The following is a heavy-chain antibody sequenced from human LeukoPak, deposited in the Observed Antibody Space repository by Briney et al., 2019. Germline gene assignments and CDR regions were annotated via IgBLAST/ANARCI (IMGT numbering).Heavy chain of an antibody. V-gene: IGHV3-7*01. CDR3: VRWDAFNTGGTFYSGDFAFDF. Sequence: GGSLRLSCAAVGFTFSMYWMGWVRQAPGKGLEWVASMKGDGSVKHFLDSVEGRFTISRDNAKNSLYLQMNSLRAEDTAIYYCVRWDAFNTGGTFYSGDFAFDFWGQGTLVTVSS. D-gene: IGHD2-15*01. CDR2: MKGDGSVK. CDR1: GFTFSMYW. J-gene: IGHJ3*01.